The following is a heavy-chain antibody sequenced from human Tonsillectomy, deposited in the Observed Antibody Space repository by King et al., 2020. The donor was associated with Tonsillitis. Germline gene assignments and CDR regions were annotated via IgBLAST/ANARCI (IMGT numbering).Heavy chain of an antibody. CDR3: AVAVPDVTGPSYSYGMDV. V-gene: IGHV5-51*01. CDR1: GYSFTNYW. CDR2: IYPGDSDT. Sequence: QLVQSGAEVKKPGESLKISCKGSGYSFTNYWIGWVRQMPGKGLEWMGIIYPGDSDTRYSPSFQGQVTISADKSTSTAYLQWSSLKAADTAMYYCAVAVPDVTGPSYSYGMDVWGRGTTVTVSS. J-gene: IGHJ6*02. D-gene: IGHD1-14*01.